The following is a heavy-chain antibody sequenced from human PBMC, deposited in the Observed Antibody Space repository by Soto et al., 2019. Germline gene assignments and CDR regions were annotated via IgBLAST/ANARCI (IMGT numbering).Heavy chain of an antibody. V-gene: IGHV5-51*01. CDR1: GYSFTSYW. D-gene: IGHD4-17*01. CDR3: ARRDYGPPIPHCGMDV. J-gene: IGHJ6*02. CDR2: IYPGDSDT. Sequence: PGESLKISCKGSGYSFTSYWIGWVRQMPGKGLEWMGIIYPGDSDTRYGPSFQGQVTISADKSISTAYLQWSSLKASDTAMYYCARRDYGPPIPHCGMDVWGQGTTVTVSS.